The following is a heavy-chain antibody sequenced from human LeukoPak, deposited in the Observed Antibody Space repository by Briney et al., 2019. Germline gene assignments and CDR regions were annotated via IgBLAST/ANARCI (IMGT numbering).Heavy chain of an antibody. V-gene: IGHV4-59*01. CDR3: ARAKNSGSYFFHPFDY. D-gene: IGHD1-26*01. Sequence: SETLSLTCTVSGGSISSYYWSWIRQPPGKGLEWIGYIYYSGSANYNPSLKSRVTISVDTSKNQFSLRLSSVTAADTAVYYCARAKNSGSYFFHPFDYWGQGTLVTVSS. J-gene: IGHJ4*02. CDR1: GGSISSYY. CDR2: IYYSGSA.